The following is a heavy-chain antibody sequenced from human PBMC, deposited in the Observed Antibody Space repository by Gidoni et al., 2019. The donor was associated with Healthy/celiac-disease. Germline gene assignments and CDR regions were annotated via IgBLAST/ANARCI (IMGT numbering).Heavy chain of an antibody. V-gene: IGHV1-69*06. CDR2: IIPIFGTA. D-gene: IGHD6-6*01. CDR3: ARGPSSIAARSEFDY. J-gene: IGHJ4*02. CDR1: GGTFSSYA. Sequence: QVQLVQSGVEVKKPGSSVKVSCKASGGTFSSYAISWVRQAAGQGLEWMGGIIPIFGTANYAQKFQGRVTITADKSTSTAYMELSSLRSEDTAVYYCARGPSSIAARSEFDYWGQGTLVTVSS.